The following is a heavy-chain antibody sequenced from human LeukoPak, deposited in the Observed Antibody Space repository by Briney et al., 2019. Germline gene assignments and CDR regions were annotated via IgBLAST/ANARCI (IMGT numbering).Heavy chain of an antibody. D-gene: IGHD6-25*01. V-gene: IGHV1-8*01. Sequence: ASVKVSCKASGYTFTSYDINWVRQGTGPGLEWMGWMNPNSGNTGYAQKFQGRVTMTRNTSISTAYMELSSLRSEDTAVYYCATEGSSAIFDYWGQGTLVTVSS. J-gene: IGHJ4*02. CDR1: GYTFTSYD. CDR3: ATEGSSAIFDY. CDR2: MNPNSGNT.